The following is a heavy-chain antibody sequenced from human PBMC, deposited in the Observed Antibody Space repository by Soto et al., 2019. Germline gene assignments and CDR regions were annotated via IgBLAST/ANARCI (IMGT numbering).Heavy chain of an antibody. Sequence: EVQVLESGGGLVQPGGSLRLSCVGSGFTFSSHVMTWVRQAPGKGLEWVSSISANGGSTYYAESVMGRFTISRDNSRNTLSLQMRSLRADHTPVYYFPTRPHTTYWEAYWGQGTLFTVSS. CDR2: ISANGGST. J-gene: IGHJ4*02. CDR1: GFTFSSHV. CDR3: PTRPHTTYWEAY. D-gene: IGHD2-8*02. V-gene: IGHV3-23*01.